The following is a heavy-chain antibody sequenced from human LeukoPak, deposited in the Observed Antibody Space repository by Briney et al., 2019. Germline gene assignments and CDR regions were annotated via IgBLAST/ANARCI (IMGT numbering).Heavy chain of an antibody. J-gene: IGHJ5*02. Sequence: SETLSLTCTVSGGSISSYYWSWIRQPAGKGLEWIGRIYTSGSTNYNPSLKSRVTMSVDTSKNQFSLKLSSVTAAGTAVYYCARNIVVVPAAMGGGWFDPWGQGTLVTVSS. CDR2: IYTSGST. V-gene: IGHV4-4*07. CDR3: ARNIVVVPAAMGGGWFDP. D-gene: IGHD2-2*01. CDR1: GGSISSYY.